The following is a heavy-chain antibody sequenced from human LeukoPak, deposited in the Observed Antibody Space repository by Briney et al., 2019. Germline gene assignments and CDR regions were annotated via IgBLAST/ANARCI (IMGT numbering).Heavy chain of an antibody. CDR2: IGTAGDP. Sequence: PGGSLRLSCAASGFTFSSHDMHWVRQTTGKGLECVSGIGTAGDPYYLDSVKGRFTISRENAKNSLYLQMNSLRAGDTAVYYCARSSTLWGAFDIWGQGTMVTVSS. CDR3: ARSSTLWGAFDI. CDR1: GFTFSSHD. J-gene: IGHJ3*02. V-gene: IGHV3-13*05. D-gene: IGHD2-21*01.